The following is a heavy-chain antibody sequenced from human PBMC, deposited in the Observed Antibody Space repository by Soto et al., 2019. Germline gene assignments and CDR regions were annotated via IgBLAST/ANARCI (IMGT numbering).Heavy chain of an antibody. Sequence: QVQLVQSGAEVKKPGSSVKVSCKASGGTFSSYALSWVRQAPGQGLEWMGGIIPMSGATNYAQKFQGRVTFTAAESTNTAYLELTSLRSEDTDVYYCARGGPENDYWGQGTLVTVSS. D-gene: IGHD1-26*01. V-gene: IGHV1-69*12. CDR3: ARGGPENDY. CDR1: GGTFSSYA. J-gene: IGHJ4*02. CDR2: IIPMSGAT.